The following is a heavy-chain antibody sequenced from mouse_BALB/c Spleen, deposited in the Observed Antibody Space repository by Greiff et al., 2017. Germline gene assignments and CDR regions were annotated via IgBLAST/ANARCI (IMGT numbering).Heavy chain of an antibody. D-gene: IGHD3-3*01. CDR2: IWAGGST. J-gene: IGHJ3*01. Sequence: VKLMESGPGLVAPSQSLSITCTVSGFSLTSYGVHWVRQPPGKGLEWLGVIWAGGSTNYNSALMSRLSISKDNSKSQVFLKMNSLQTDDTAMYYCAREGAGKAWFAYWGQGTLVTVSA. CDR3: AREGAGKAWFAY. CDR1: GFSLTSYG. V-gene: IGHV2-9*02.